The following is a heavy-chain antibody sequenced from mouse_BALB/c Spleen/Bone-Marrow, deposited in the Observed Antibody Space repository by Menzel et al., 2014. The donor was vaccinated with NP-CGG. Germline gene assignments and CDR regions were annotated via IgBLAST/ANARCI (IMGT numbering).Heavy chain of an antibody. CDR1: GYSITSDYA. Sequence: EVQGVESGPGLVKPSQSLSLPCTVTGYSITSDYAWNWIRQFPGNKLEWMGYISYSGITSYNPSPKSRISITRDASKNQFFLQLNSVTTEDTATYYCARRYYAMDYWGQGTSVTVSS. CDR3: ARRYYAMDY. J-gene: IGHJ4*01. V-gene: IGHV3-2*02. CDR2: ISYSGIT.